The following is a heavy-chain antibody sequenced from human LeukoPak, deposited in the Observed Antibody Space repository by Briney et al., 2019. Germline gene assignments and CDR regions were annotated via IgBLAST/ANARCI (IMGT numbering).Heavy chain of an antibody. CDR3: ASKGDLNF. Sequence: VASVKVSCKASGYTLTSYGITWVRQAPGQGLEWMGWISTYNGNTNYAQKLQGRVTMTTETSTSTAYMELSSLASEDTAVYYCASKGDLNFWGQGTLVTVSS. V-gene: IGHV1-18*01. CDR2: ISTYNGNT. J-gene: IGHJ4*02. CDR1: GYTLTSYG.